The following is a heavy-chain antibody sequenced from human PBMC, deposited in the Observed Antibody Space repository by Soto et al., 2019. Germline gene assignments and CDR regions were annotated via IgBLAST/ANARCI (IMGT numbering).Heavy chain of an antibody. J-gene: IGHJ6*02. CDR2: IIPSGGST. V-gene: IGHV1-46*03. Sequence: ASVKVSCKASGYTFTSYYMHWVRQAPGQGLEWFGIIIPSGGSTSYAQKFQGRVTMTRYTSTSTVFMELSSLRSEDTAVYYCARGSITIFGSPYYYYGMDVWGQGTTVTVSS. D-gene: IGHD3-3*01. CDR3: ARGSITIFGSPYYYYGMDV. CDR1: GYTFTSYY.